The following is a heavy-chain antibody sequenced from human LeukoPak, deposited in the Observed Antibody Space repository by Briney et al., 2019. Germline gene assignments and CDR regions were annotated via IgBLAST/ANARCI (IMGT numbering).Heavy chain of an antibody. Sequence: GGSLRLSCAASGFTFSHYYMSWVRQAPGKGLEWVANIKQDGSEQFYLDSVKGRFTISRDNAKNSLYLQMNSLRADDTAVYYCARFAAGGSYYYYMDVWGKGTTVTVSS. CDR1: GFTFSHYY. J-gene: IGHJ6*03. CDR3: ARFAAGGSYYYYMDV. V-gene: IGHV3-7*01. D-gene: IGHD6-25*01. CDR2: IKQDGSEQ.